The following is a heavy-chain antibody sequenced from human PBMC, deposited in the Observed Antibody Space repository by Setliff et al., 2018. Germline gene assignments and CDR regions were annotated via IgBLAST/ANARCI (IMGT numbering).Heavy chain of an antibody. D-gene: IGHD6-19*01. CDR2: ISSSGSTI. CDR1: GFTFSNYA. J-gene: IGHJ4*02. Sequence: GGSLRLSCSASGFTFSNYAMHWVRQAPGEGQEWVSYISSSGSTIYYVDSVKGRFTISRDNAKNSLYLQMNSLRAEDTAVYYCARYSSGWFFDYWGQGTPVTVSS. CDR3: ARYSSGWFFDY. V-gene: IGHV3-48*03.